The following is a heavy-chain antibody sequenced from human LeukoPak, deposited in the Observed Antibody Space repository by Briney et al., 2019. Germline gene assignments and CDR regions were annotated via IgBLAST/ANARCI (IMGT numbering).Heavy chain of an antibody. D-gene: IGHD6-13*01. J-gene: IGHJ6*02. V-gene: IGHV1-2*06. CDR2: IIPNSGGT. Sequence: ASVKVSCKTSGYTFTDYYIHWVRQAPGQGLEWMGRIIPNSGGTNYAQKFQARVTMTRDTSISTAYMELTRLTSDDTAVYYCARHRVAAPNTNYFYIMDVWGQGTTVTVSS. CDR1: GYTFTDYY. CDR3: ARHRVAAPNTNYFYIMDV.